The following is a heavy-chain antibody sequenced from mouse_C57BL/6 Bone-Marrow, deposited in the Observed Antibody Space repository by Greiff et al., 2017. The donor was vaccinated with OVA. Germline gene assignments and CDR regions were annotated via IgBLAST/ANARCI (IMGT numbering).Heavy chain of an antibody. CDR2: IHPNSGST. D-gene: IGHD2-4*01. V-gene: IGHV1-64*01. Sequence: VQLQQPGAELVRPGASVKLSCKASGYTFTSYWMHWVKQRPGQGLEWIGMIHPNSGSTNYNEKFKSKATLTVDKSSSTAYMQLSSLTSEDSAVYYCARFDGDYDDYAMDYWGQGTSVTVSS. J-gene: IGHJ4*01. CDR3: ARFDGDYDDYAMDY. CDR1: GYTFTSYW.